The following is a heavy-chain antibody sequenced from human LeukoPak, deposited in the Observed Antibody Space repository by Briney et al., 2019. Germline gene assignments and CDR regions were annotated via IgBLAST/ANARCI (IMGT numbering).Heavy chain of an antibody. CDR1: GFTFSSYA. V-gene: IGHV3-23*01. Sequence: GGSLRLSCAASGFTFSSYAMSWVRQAPGKGLEWVSTIIGRGGSPYYADSVKGRFTISRDNSKNTLYLQMNSLRAEDTAVYYCAKGGQGIDEWFVPWGQGTLVTVSS. CDR3: AKGGQGIDEWFVP. D-gene: IGHD3-16*01. J-gene: IGHJ5*02. CDR2: IIGRGGSP.